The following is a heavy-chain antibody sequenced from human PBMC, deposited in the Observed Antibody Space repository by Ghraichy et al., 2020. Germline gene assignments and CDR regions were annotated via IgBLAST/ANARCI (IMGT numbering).Heavy chain of an antibody. CDR1: GFTFSSYA. CDR3: AKDQGYFGSGNYPHDAFDI. CDR2: ISGSGGSA. Sequence: GESLNISCAASGFTFSSYAMSWVRQAPGKGLEWVSAISGSGGSAYYADSVKGRLTISRDNSKNTLSLQMNSLRAEDTAVYYCAKDQGYFGSGNYPHDAFDIWGQGTMVTVSS. D-gene: IGHD3-10*01. J-gene: IGHJ3*02. V-gene: IGHV3-23*01.